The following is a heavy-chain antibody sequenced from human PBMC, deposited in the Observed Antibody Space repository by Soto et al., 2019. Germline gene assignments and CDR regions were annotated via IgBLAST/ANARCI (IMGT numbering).Heavy chain of an antibody. J-gene: IGHJ5*02. CDR3: ARDSGTTIAARPSGTFDP. V-gene: IGHV1-69*13. Sequence: EASVKVSCKASGGTFSSYAISWVRQAPGQGLEWMGGIIPIFGTANYAQKFQGRVTITADESTSTAYMELSSLRSEDTAVYYCARDSGTTIAARPSGTFDPWGQGTLVTVSS. CDR2: IIPIFGTA. CDR1: GGTFSSYA. D-gene: IGHD6-6*01.